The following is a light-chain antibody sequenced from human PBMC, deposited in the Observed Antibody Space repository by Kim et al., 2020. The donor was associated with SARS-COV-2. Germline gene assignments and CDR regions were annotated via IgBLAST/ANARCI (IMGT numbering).Light chain of an antibody. CDR2: QDS. V-gene: IGLV3-1*01. CDR1: KLGDKY. CDR3: QAWDSSTGV. Sequence: VSPGQTASITCSGDKLGDKYACWYQQKPGQSPVLVIYQDSKRPSGIPGRFSGSNSGNTAPLTISGTQAMDEADYYCQAWDSSTGVFGGGTQLTVL. J-gene: IGLJ3*02.